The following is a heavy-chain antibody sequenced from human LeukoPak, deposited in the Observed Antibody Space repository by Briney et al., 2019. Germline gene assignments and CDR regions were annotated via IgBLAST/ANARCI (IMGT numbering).Heavy chain of an antibody. CDR1: GFTLRSYN. CDR3: AREGFSKRYSSSYSFDY. D-gene: IGHD6-6*01. Sequence: GGSLRLSCAASGFTLRSYNMNWVRQAPGKGLEWVSFISGSSSIYYADSVKGRFTISRDNAENSLYLQMNSLRDEDTAVYYCAREGFSKRYSSSYSFDYWGQGTLVTVSS. V-gene: IGHV3-48*02. CDR2: ISGSSSI. J-gene: IGHJ4*02.